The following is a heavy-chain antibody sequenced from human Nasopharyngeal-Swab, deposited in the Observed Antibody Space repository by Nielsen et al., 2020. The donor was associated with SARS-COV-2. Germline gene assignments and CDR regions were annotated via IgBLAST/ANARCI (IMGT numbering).Heavy chain of an antibody. J-gene: IGHJ3*02. Sequence: SETLSLTCTVSGGSISSSSYYWGWLRQPPGKGLEWIASFYYGGNNYYNPSLKSRGTISVDTSKNQFSLMLTSVTAADTAVYYCARHHVARVLMRAFVIWGQGTLFTVSS. CDR3: ARHHVARVLMRAFVI. V-gene: IGHV4-39*01. CDR1: GGSISSSSYY. D-gene: IGHD3-10*01. CDR2: FYYGGNN.